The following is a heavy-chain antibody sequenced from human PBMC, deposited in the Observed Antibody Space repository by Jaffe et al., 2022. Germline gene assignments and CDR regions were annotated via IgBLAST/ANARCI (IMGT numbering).Heavy chain of an antibody. Sequence: QVQLVQSGAEVKKPGSSVKVSCKASGGTFSSYAISWVRQAPGQGLEWMGGIIPIFGTANYAQKFQGRVTITADESTSTAYMELSSLRSEDTAVYYCARYPYDFWSGHPDWFDPWGQGTLVTVSS. V-gene: IGHV1-69*01. J-gene: IGHJ5*02. CDR2: IIPIFGTA. CDR1: GGTFSSYA. CDR3: ARYPYDFWSGHPDWFDP. D-gene: IGHD3-3*01.